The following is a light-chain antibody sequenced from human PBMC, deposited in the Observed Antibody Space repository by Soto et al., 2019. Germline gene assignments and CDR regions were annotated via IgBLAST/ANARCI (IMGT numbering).Light chain of an antibody. V-gene: IGKV2D-29*01. CDR1: QDLVHTDGKTY. CDR2: RVS. CDR3: MQSLELPYT. J-gene: IGKJ2*01. Sequence: EIVVTQTPLSLSVTPGQPASISCKSGQDLVHTDGKTYLFWYLQKPGQPPQPLIYRVSNRFSGVSDRFSGSGSGTDFTLTISRMEADDVGVYYCMQSLELPYTFGKGTNLEIK.